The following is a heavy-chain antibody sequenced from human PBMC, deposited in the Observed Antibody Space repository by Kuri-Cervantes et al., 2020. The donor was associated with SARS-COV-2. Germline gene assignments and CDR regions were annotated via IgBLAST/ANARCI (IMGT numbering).Heavy chain of an antibody. D-gene: IGHD6-13*01. Sequence: GGSLRLSCAASGITFSSYGMHWVRQAPGKGLEWVAVIWYGGSNKYYADSVKGRFTISRDNSKNTLYLQMNSLRAEDTAVYYCARERGSSWYSSKAFDIWGQGTMVTVSS. CDR2: IWYGGSNK. V-gene: IGHV3-33*08. J-gene: IGHJ3*02. CDR3: ARERGSSWYSSKAFDI. CDR1: GITFSSYG.